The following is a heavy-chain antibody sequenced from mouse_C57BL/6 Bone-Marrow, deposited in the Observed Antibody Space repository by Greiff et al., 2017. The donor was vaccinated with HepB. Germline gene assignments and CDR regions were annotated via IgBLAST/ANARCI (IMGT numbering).Heavy chain of an antibody. V-gene: IGHV1-80*01. CDR2: IYPGDGDT. CDR1: GYAFSSYW. Sequence: QVTLKVCGAELVKPGASVKISCKASGYAFSSYWMNWVKQRPGKGLEWIGQIYPGDGDTNYNGKFKGKATLTADKSSSTAYMQLSSLTSEDSAVYFCARGRGSSFAYWGQGTLVTVSA. J-gene: IGHJ3*01. D-gene: IGHD1-1*01. CDR3: ARGRGSSFAY.